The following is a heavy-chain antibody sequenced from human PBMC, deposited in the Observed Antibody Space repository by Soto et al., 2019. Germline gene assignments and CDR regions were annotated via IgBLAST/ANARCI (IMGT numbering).Heavy chain of an antibody. D-gene: IGHD3-22*01. CDR1: GGSISGHY. CDR3: ARHRGYYDGRWRCFDY. V-gene: IGHV4-59*11. Sequence: SETLSLTCTVSGGSISGHYWSWIRQPPGKGLQYIGYISYSGSTNYNPSLKSRVTISVDTSNNQFSLRLSSVTAADTAMYFCARHRGYYDGRWRCFDYWGQGTLVTVSS. J-gene: IGHJ4*02. CDR2: ISYSGST.